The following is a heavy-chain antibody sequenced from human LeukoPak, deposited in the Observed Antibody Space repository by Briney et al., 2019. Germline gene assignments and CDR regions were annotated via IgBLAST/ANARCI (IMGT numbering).Heavy chain of an antibody. CDR2: ITSSSSTI. V-gene: IGHV3-48*02. CDR1: GFTFSGYE. Sequence: GGSLRLSCAASGFTFSGYEMNWVRQAPGKGLEWVSYITSSSSTIYYADSVKGRFTISRDNAKNSLYLQMHSLRDEDTAVYYCAKAYSSSWVYFDYWGQGTLVTVSS. J-gene: IGHJ4*02. D-gene: IGHD6-13*01. CDR3: AKAYSSSWVYFDY.